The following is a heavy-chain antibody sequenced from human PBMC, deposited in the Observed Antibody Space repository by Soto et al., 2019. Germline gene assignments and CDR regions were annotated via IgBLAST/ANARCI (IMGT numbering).Heavy chain of an antibody. J-gene: IGHJ3*02. V-gene: IGHV4-31*03. D-gene: IGHD2-15*01. CDR1: GGSISSGGYY. CDR2: IYYSGST. Sequence: SETPSLTCTVSGGSISSGGYYWSWIRQHPGKGLEWIGYIYYSGSTYYNPSLKSRVTISVDTSKNQFSLKLSSVTAADTAVYYCAREVAPDAFDIWGQGXMVTVSS. CDR3: AREVAPDAFDI.